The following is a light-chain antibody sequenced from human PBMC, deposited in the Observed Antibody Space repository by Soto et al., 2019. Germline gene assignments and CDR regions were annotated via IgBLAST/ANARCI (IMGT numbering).Light chain of an antibody. Sequence: QSVLTQPASVSGSPGQSITISCTGTSRDVGGYNYVSWYQQHPGKAPKLMVSDVTDRPSGVSNRFSGSKSGNTASPTISGLQAEDEAEYYCSSYTSSTTFVFGTGTKVTVL. CDR1: SRDVGGYNY. CDR2: DVT. V-gene: IGLV2-14*03. CDR3: SSYTSSTTFV. J-gene: IGLJ1*01.